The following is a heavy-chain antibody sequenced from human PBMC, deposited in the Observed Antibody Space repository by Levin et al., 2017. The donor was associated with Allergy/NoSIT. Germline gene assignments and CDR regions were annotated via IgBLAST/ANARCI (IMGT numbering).Heavy chain of an antibody. CDR3: ARSSRGQLYNMDV. CDR2: IRNKARSYTT. V-gene: IGHV3-72*01. J-gene: IGHJ6*02. D-gene: IGHD5-24*01. Sequence: GESLKISCGASGFTFSDHYMDWVRQAPGKGVEWVGRIRNKARSYTTEFAASVKGRFTIPGDDAKNSLYLQMNSLKTDDTAVYYCARSSRGQLYNMDVWGQGTTVTVSS. CDR1: GFTFSDHY.